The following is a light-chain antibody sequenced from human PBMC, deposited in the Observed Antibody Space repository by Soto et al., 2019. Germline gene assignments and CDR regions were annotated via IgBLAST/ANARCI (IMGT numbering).Light chain of an antibody. CDR1: QSISNY. V-gene: IGKV1-39*01. J-gene: IGKJ1*01. CDR2: AAS. CDR3: QQSYSTPRT. Sequence: DIQMTQSPSSLSASVGDRVTITCRASQSISNYLNWYQQKPGKAPKLLMYAASSSPSGVPSRFSGSGAGTDFTLTISSLQPEDFATYYCQQSYSTPRTFGQGTKVEIK.